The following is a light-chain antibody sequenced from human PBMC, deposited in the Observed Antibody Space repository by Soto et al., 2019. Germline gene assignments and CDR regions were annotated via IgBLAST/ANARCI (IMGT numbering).Light chain of an antibody. J-gene: IGLJ1*01. CDR2: DVN. Sequence: QSVLAQPASVSGSPGQSITISCTGTSSDVGAYDYVSWYQHHPGKAPKLIIYDVNNRPSGAPDRFSGSTSGNTASLTISGLQAEDETDYFCSLYSSNGSLIFGPGTKVTVL. V-gene: IGLV2-14*01. CDR1: SSDVGAYDY. CDR3: SLYSSNGSLI.